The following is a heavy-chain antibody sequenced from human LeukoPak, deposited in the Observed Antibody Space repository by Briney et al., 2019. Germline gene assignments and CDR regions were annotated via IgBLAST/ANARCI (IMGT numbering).Heavy chain of an antibody. CDR2: ISYDGSNK. D-gene: IGHD1-26*01. V-gene: IGHV3-30*04. CDR1: GYTFSSYA. J-gene: IGHJ4*02. Sequence: GGSLRLSCAASGYTFSSYAMHWVRQAPGKGLEWVAVISYDGSNKSYADSVKGRFTISRDNSKNTLYLQMNSLRAEDTAVYYCARQIIVGAAKTFDYWGQGSLVTVSS. CDR3: ARQIIVGAAKTFDY.